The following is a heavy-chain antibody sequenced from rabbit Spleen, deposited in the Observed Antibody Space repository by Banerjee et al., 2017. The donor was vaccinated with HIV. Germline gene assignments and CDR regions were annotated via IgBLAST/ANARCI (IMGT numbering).Heavy chain of an antibody. V-gene: IGHV1S45*01. D-gene: IGHD1-1*01. CDR2: IDTGSRNT. Sequence: QEQLVESGGGLVQPEGSLTLTCTASGFSFSSSDYMSWVRQAPGKGLEWIGCIDTGSRNTYYANWAKGRFTISKTSSTTVTLQMTSLTAADTATYFCARNYVNAFDPWGPGTLVTVS. CDR3: ARNYVNAFDP. J-gene: IGHJ2*01. CDR1: GFSFSSSDY.